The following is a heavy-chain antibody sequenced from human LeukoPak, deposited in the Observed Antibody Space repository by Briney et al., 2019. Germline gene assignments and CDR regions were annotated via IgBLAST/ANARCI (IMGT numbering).Heavy chain of an antibody. CDR3: ARQPSITIFGILIPKYFEY. J-gene: IGHJ4*02. D-gene: IGHD3-3*01. V-gene: IGHV4-39*01. CDR1: AGSISSSSYY. CDR2: IYHSGST. Sequence: PSETLSLTCTVSAGSISSSSYYWGWIRQPPGKGLAWIGSIYHSGSTYSSPSLRSRLTISVDTSKNRFSLKLSSVTAADTAVYFCARQPSITIFGILIPKYFEYWGQGTLVTVSS.